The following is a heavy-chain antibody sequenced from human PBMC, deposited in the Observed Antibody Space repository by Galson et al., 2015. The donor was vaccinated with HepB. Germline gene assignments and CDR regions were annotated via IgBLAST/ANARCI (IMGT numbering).Heavy chain of an antibody. CDR2: IYSGGST. J-gene: IGHJ4*02. CDR3: ARDTCSSTSCYGY. CDR1: GFTVSNNY. V-gene: IGHV3-53*01. D-gene: IGHD2-2*01. Sequence: SLRLSCAVSGFTVSNNYMSWVRQAPGKGLEWVSIIYSGGSTYYADSVKGRFTISRDNSKNTLYLQMNSLRAEDTAVYYCARDTCSSTSCYGYWGQGTLVTVSS.